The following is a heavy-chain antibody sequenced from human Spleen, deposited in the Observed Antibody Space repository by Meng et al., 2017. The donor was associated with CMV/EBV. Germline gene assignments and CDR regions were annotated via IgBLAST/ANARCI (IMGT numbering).Heavy chain of an antibody. D-gene: IGHD6-19*01. CDR3: TRTRCSSGWYSADY. Sequence: SGPTLVKPTQTLTLTCTFSVFSLNTSEMCVSWVRQPAGMALEWLALIDWDDDKYYSTSLKTRLTISKDTTKNQVVLIMTNMDPVDTATYYCTRTRCSSGWYSADYWGQGTLVTVSS. J-gene: IGHJ4*02. V-gene: IGHV2-70*18. CDR2: IDWDDDK. CDR1: VFSLNTSEMC.